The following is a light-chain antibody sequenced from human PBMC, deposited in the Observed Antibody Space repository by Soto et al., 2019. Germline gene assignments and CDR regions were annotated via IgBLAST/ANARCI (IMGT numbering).Light chain of an antibody. Sequence: DIQMTQSPSSLSASVGDRVTITCRASQGITNYLAWYQVKPGKVPKLLIYAASTLQSGVPSRFSGSGSGTDFTLTISSLQPEDVATYYCQKYDTDPPYTFGQGTKLDIK. J-gene: IGKJ2*01. CDR2: AAS. CDR1: QGITNY. V-gene: IGKV1-27*01. CDR3: QKYDTDPPYT.